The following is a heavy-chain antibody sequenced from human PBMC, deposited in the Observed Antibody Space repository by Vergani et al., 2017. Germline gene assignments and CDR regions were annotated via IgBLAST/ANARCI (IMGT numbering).Heavy chain of an antibody. CDR3: VRDWGDKTAASAS. V-gene: IGHV3-9*01. D-gene: IGHD2-2*01. Sequence: EVKLVESGGTLVKPGRSLRLSCVDSGFTYDEYAMHWVRQAPGKGLEWVAGIRWKSNSIGYADSVRGRFTISGDKARNSLFLQMNSLSDEDTALYYCVRDWGDKTAASASWGQGTLVTVSS. CDR1: GFTYDEYA. CDR2: IRWKSNSI. J-gene: IGHJ5*02.